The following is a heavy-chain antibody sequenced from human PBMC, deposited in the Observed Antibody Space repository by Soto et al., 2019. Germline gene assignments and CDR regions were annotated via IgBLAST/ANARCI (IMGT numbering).Heavy chain of an antibody. V-gene: IGHV3-23*01. D-gene: IGHD6-19*01. CDR2: ISGSGGST. CDR1: GFTFSSYA. J-gene: IGHJ4*02. Sequence: PGGSLRLSCAASGFTFSSYAMSWVRQAPGKGLEWVSAISGSGGSTYYADSVKGRFTISRDNSKNTLYLQMNSLRAEDTAVYYCAKDQRYSSGWYVRFDYWGQGTLVTVSS. CDR3: AKDQRYSSGWYVRFDY.